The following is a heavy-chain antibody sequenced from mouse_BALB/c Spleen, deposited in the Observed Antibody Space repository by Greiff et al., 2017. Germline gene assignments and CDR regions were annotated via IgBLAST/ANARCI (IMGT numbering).Heavy chain of an antibody. V-gene: IGHV3-2*02. CDR3: AKSYYGNYENFDY. D-gene: IGHD2-10*01. CDR1: GYSITSDYA. J-gene: IGHJ2*01. CDR2: ISYSGST. Sequence: VQLQESGPGLVKPSQSLSLTCTVTGYSITSDYAWNWIRQFPGNKLEWMGYISYSGSTSYNPSLKSRISITRDTSKNQFFLQLNSVTTEDTATYYCAKSYYGNYENFDYWGQGTTLTVSS.